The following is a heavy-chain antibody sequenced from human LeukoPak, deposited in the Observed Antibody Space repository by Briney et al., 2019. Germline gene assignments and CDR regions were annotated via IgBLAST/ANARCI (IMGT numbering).Heavy chain of an antibody. CDR2: IYHSGST. D-gene: IGHD3-22*01. CDR3: AREGSSGYDNYYFDY. CDR1: GGSISIGGYS. Sequence: SQTLSLTCGVSGGSISIGGYSWSWIRQPPGKGLEWIGYIYHSGSTYYNPSLKSRVTISVDRSKNQFSLKLSSVTAADTAVYYCAREGSSGYDNYYFDYWGQGTLVTVSS. J-gene: IGHJ4*02. V-gene: IGHV4-30-2*01.